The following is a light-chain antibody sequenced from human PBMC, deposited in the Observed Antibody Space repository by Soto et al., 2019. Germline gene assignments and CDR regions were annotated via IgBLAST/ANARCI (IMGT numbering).Light chain of an antibody. Sequence: QLVLTQPPSASGTPGQRVTISCSGSFSNIGSNTINWYQHLPGTAPKLLIYRNNQRPSGVPDRFSGSKSGTSASLAISGLQSEDEADYYCAAWDDSLNGVVFGGGTQLTVL. CDR1: FSNIGSNT. J-gene: IGLJ2*01. V-gene: IGLV1-44*01. CDR2: RNN. CDR3: AAWDDSLNGVV.